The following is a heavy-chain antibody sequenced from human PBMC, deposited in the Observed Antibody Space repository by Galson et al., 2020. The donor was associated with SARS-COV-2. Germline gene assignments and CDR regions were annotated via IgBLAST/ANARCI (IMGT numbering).Heavy chain of an antibody. J-gene: IGHJ5*02. CDR3: ARGGHHDSSGYYYGLVDA. D-gene: IGHD3-22*01. Sequence: PGGSLRLSCAASGFSFTMYDMHWVRQVTGKGLEWVSTIAAGGETYYPNSVKGRFTISRENAKDSLYLEMNSLRAGDTAVYYCARGGHHDSSGYYYGLVDAWGQGTLVTVSS. CDR2: IAAGGET. CDR1: GFSFTMYD. V-gene: IGHV3-13*01.